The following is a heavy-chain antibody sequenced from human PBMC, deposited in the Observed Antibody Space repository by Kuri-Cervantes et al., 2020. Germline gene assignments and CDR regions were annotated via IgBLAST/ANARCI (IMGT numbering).Heavy chain of an antibody. D-gene: IGHD3-22*01. CDR3: TTDSIVVVTDPNLALPR. CDR2: ISSSGSTI. CDR1: GFTFRDYY. V-gene: IGHV3-11*04. Sequence: GGSLRLSCAASGFTFRDYYINWIRQAPGKGLEWISYISSSGSTIDYADSVKGRFTISRDNAKNSLYLQMNSLRPEDTAVYYCTTDSIVVVTDPNLALPRWGQGTLVTVSS. J-gene: IGHJ4*02.